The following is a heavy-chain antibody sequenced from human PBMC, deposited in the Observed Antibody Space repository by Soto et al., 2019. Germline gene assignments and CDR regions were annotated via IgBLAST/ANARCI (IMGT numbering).Heavy chain of an antibody. Sequence: QVQLVQSGAEVRKPGSSVRVSCKASGGTFSYYSISWVRQAPGQGLEWMGGIIPVFDTTNYAQKSQGRGTITADEATSTAYMQLSSLSSEDTAVYYCARGRPDHPLVLSYYYSYHVDLWGQGTAVTVSS. CDR2: IIPVFDTT. CDR1: GGTFSYYS. J-gene: IGHJ6*02. V-gene: IGHV1-69*01. CDR3: ARGRPDHPLVLSYYYSYHVDL. D-gene: IGHD6-13*01.